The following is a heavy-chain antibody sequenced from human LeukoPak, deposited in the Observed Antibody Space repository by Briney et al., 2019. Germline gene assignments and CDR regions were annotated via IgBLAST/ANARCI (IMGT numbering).Heavy chain of an antibody. CDR3: ARRNGGYSYGSHFDY. CDR2: INHSEST. V-gene: IGHV4-39*07. CDR1: GGSISSSSYY. J-gene: IGHJ4*02. D-gene: IGHD5-18*01. Sequence: SETLSLTCTVSGGSISSSSYYWGWIRQPPGKGLEWIGEINHSESTNYNPSLKSRVTISVDTSKNQISLKLSSVTAADTAVYYCARRNGGYSYGSHFDYWGQGTLVTVSS.